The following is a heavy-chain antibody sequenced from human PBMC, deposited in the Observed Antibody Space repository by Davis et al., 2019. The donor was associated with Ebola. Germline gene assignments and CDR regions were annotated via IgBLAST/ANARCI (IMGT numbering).Heavy chain of an antibody. D-gene: IGHD3-10*01. CDR3: AKGDYYGSGSYYYYGMDV. J-gene: IGHJ6*02. Sequence: GGSLRLSCAASGFTFDSYAVSWVRQAPGKGLEWVSVISASGHSTHYADSVKGRFTISRDNSKNTLYLQMNSLRGEDTAVYYCAKGDYYGSGSYYYYGMDVWGQGTTVTVSS. V-gene: IGHV3-23*01. CDR1: GFTFDSYA. CDR2: ISASGHST.